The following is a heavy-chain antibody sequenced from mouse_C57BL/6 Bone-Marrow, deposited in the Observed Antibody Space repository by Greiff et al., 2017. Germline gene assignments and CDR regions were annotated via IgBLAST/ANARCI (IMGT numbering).Heavy chain of an antibody. CDR2: IYPGDGDT. Sequence: VQLQQSGPELVKPGASVKISCKASGYAFSSSWMNWVKQRPGKGLEWIGRIYPGDGDTNYNGKFKGKATLTADKSSSTAYMQLSSLTSEDSAVYFCASTMITTRHWYFDVWGTGTTVTVSS. J-gene: IGHJ1*03. V-gene: IGHV1-82*01. D-gene: IGHD2-4*01. CDR1: GYAFSSSW. CDR3: ASTMITTRHWYFDV.